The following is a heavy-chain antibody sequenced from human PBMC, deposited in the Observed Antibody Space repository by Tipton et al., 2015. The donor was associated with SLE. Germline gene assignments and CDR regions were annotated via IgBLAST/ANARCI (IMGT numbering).Heavy chain of an antibody. CDR1: DGSIRSTNYY. V-gene: IGHV4-39*07. J-gene: IGHJ6*03. Sequence: TLSLTYTVSDGSIRSTNYYWSWIRQPPGKGLEWIGEINHSGSTNYDPSLKSRVTISVDTSKNQFSLKLSSVTAADTAVYYCARGLVYAGTNYYYYYYMDVWGKGTTVTVSS. CDR3: ARGLVYAGTNYYYYYYMDV. D-gene: IGHD2-8*01. CDR2: INHSGST.